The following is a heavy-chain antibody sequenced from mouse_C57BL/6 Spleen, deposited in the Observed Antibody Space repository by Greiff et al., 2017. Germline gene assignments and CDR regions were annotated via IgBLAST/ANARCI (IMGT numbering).Heavy chain of an antibody. V-gene: IGHV5-4*01. D-gene: IGHD2-5*01. CDR1: GFTFSSYA. CDR2: ISDGGSYT. J-gene: IGHJ3*01. Sequence: EVKLMESGGGLVKPGGSLKLSCAASGFTFSSYAMSWVRQTPEKRLEWVATISDGGSYTYYPDNVKGRFTISRDNAKNNLYLQMSHLKSEDTAMYYCARDTIVTSWFAYWGQGTLVTVSA. CDR3: ARDTIVTSWFAY.